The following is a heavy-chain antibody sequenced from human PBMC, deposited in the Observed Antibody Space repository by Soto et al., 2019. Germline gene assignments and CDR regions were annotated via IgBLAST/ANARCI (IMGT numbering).Heavy chain of an antibody. CDR2: TYYRSKWFH. V-gene: IGHV6-1*01. J-gene: IGHJ3*01. D-gene: IGHD3-10*01. CDR1: GDSVSSDITS. CDR3: ARGNALDV. Sequence: QGQLQQSGPGLVKPSQTLSLTCAISGDSVSSDITSWNWIRQSPSRGLEWLGRTYYRSKWFHDYAASVKSQITINPDTSTNQYSLELNSMTPEDTAVYYCARGNALDVWGQGTVVTVSS.